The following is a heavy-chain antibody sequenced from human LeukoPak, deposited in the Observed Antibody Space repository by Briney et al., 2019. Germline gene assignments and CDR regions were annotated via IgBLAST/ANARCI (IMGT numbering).Heavy chain of an antibody. CDR1: GYTFTGYY. V-gene: IGHV1-2*04. CDR3: ARAGPVAVAGTQTGSEFDY. CDR2: INPNSGGT. D-gene: IGHD6-19*01. J-gene: IGHJ4*02. Sequence: ASVKVSCKAPGYTFTGYYMHWVRQAPGQGLEWMGWINPNSGGTNYAQKFQGWVTMTRDTSISTAYMELSRLRSDDTAVYYCARAGPVAVAGTQTGSEFDYWGQGTPVTVSS.